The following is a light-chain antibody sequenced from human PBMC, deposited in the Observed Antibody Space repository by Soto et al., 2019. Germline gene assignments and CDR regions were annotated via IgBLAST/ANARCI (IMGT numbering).Light chain of an antibody. J-gene: IGLJ2*01. CDR3: AAWDDSLNGVL. CDR1: SSNIGSKA. Sequence: QSVLTQPPSASGTPGQRVSISCSGSSSNIGSKAVNWYQHLPGAAPKLLIYSNRQRPSGVPDRCSFSKSGTAASLAISGLQSEDEAAYYCAAWDDSLNGVLFGGGTKLTVL. CDR2: SNR. V-gene: IGLV1-44*01.